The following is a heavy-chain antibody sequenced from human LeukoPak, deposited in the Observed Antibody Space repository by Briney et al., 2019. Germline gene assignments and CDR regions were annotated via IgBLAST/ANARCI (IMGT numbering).Heavy chain of an antibody. CDR3: ARGGDSSGYYSSDY. Sequence: PSETLSLTCTVSGGSISSGDYYWGWIRQPPGKGLEWIGYIYYSGSTYYNPSLKSRVTISVDTSKNQFSLKLSSVTAADTAVYYCARGGDSSGYYSSDYWGQGTLVTVSS. J-gene: IGHJ4*02. V-gene: IGHV4-30-4*01. CDR2: IYYSGST. D-gene: IGHD3-22*01. CDR1: GGSISSGDYY.